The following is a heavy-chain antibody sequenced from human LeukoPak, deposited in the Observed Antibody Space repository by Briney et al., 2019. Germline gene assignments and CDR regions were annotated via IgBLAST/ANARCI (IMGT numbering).Heavy chain of an antibody. CDR2: ISNSSSFI. CDR1: GFTFSDYY. J-gene: IGHJ2*01. Sequence: GGSLRLSCAASGFTFSDYYMNWVRQAPGKGLEWVSSISNSSSFIYYADSVKGRFTISRDNAKNSLYLQMNSLGAEDTALYYCARDRGYFDLWGRGTLVTVSS. V-gene: IGHV3-21*01. CDR3: ARDRGYFDL.